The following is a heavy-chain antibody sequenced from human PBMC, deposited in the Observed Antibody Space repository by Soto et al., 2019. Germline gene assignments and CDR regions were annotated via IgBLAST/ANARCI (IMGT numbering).Heavy chain of an antibody. Sequence: SETLSLTCTVSGGSLSSYYWGWFRQPPGKGLEWIGYIYYTGTTTYHPSLKSRVTISIDTSRNQFSLKLNSVTAADTAVYYCARLGGYYQAFDQWGQGSLVTVSS. CDR3: ARLGGYYQAFDQ. CDR2: IYYTGTT. CDR1: GGSLSSYY. D-gene: IGHD2-21*02. V-gene: IGHV4-59*08. J-gene: IGHJ4*02.